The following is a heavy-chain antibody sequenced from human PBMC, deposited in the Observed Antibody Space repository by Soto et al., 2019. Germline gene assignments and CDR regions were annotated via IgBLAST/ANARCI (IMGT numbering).Heavy chain of an antibody. CDR3: AKGSASTRPYYSDY. J-gene: IGHJ4*02. CDR2: ITGSGGDT. CDR1: GFAFSNYV. D-gene: IGHD6-6*01. Sequence: GGSLRLSCAASGFAFSNYVMSWVRQAPGKGLEWVSAITGSGGDTYYADSVEGRFTVTRDSSKNTLFLQMASLRAEDTAVYFCAKGSASTRPYYSDYWGQGTLVTVSS. V-gene: IGHV3-23*01.